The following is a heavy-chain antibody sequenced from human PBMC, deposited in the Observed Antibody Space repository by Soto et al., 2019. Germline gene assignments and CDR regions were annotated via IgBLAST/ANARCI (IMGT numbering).Heavy chain of an antibody. CDR1: GGAFSSYA. V-gene: IGHV1-69*13. Sequence: SVNGYCKASGGAFSSYAISLVRQAPGQGLEWMGGIIPIFGTANYAQKFQGRVTITADESTSTAYMELSSLRSEDTAVYYCARAEADSSGFDCWGQGTMVTGSS. CDR3: ARAEADSSGFDC. CDR2: IIPIFGTA. J-gene: IGHJ4*02. D-gene: IGHD3-22*01.